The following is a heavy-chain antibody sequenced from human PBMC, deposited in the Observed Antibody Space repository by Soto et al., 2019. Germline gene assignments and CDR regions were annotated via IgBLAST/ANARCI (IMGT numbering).Heavy chain of an antibody. J-gene: IGHJ6*02. CDR2: MSPNGGAT. V-gene: IGHV1-8*01. CDR3: ARGVDAGVDV. D-gene: IGHD1-1*01. Sequence: QVQLVQSGAEVTKPGASVKVSCRASGYTFTTYDINWVRQATGQGLEWMGWMSPNGGATGYAQKFQGRVTMTRDTSISTAYMELSNLRSEDTAIYYCARGVDAGVDVWGQGTTVTVSS. CDR1: GYTFTTYD.